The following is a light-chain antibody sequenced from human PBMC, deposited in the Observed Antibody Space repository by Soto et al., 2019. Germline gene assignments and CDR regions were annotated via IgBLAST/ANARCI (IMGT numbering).Light chain of an antibody. CDR2: WAS. CDR1: QSVLYISNNKNY. J-gene: IGKJ4*01. CDR3: QQYYSTPLT. Sequence: DIVMTQSPDSLAVSLGERATINCKSSQSVLYISNNKNYLAWYQQKPGQPPKLLIYWASTRESGVPDRFSGSGSGTDFTLTISSLQADDVAVYYCQQYYSTPLTFGGGTKVEIK. V-gene: IGKV4-1*01.